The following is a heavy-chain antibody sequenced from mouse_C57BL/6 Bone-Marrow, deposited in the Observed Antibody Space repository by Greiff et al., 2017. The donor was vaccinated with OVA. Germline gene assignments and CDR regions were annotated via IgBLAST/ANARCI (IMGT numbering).Heavy chain of an antibody. V-gene: IGHV5-12*01. J-gene: IGHJ3*01. CDR3: ARHIYYDYGGFAY. D-gene: IGHD2-4*01. CDR1: GFTFSDYY. CDR2: ISNGGGST. Sequence: EVKLMESGGGLVQPGGSLKLSCAASGFTFSDYYMYWVRQTPEKRLEWVAYISNGGGSTYYPDTVKGRFTISRDTAKTPLYLQMIRLNSEDTAMYYCARHIYYDYGGFAYWGQGTLVTVSA.